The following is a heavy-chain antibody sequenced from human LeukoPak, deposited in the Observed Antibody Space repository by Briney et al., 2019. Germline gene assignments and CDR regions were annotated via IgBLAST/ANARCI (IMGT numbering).Heavy chain of an antibody. Sequence: ATVNVTCKASGYTFTSYGISWVRQAPGQGLEGMGWISVYNGNTNYEQKLQGRVTMTTDTSTSTAYMELRSLRSDDTAVYYCARERDIVVVPAAMSYYYYGMDVWGKGTTVTVSS. D-gene: IGHD2-2*01. CDR2: ISVYNGNT. CDR3: ARERDIVVVPAAMSYYYYGMDV. J-gene: IGHJ6*04. V-gene: IGHV1-18*04. CDR1: GYTFTSYG.